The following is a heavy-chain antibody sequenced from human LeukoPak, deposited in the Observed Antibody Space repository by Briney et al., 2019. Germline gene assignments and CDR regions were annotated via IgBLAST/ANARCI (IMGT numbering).Heavy chain of an antibody. J-gene: IGHJ4*02. Sequence: ASVKVSCKASGYTFTGYYMHWVRQAPGQGLEWMGWINPNSGGTNYAQKFQGRVTTTRDTSISTAYMELSRLRSDDTAVYYCARWGSYYDSSGYYLDYWGQGTLVTVSS. D-gene: IGHD3-22*01. V-gene: IGHV1-2*02. CDR2: INPNSGGT. CDR3: ARWGSYYDSSGYYLDY. CDR1: GYTFTGYY.